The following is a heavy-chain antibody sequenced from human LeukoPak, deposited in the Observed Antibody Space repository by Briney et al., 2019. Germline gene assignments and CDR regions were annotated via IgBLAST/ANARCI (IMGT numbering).Heavy chain of an antibody. CDR2: MNPNSGNT. Sequence: ASVKVSCKASGYTFTSYDINWVRQATGQGLEWMGWMNPNSGNTSYAQKFQGRVTMTRNTSRSTAYMELSSLRSEDTAVYYCARGFFADTYYDFWSGYFGTVGWFDPWGQGTLVTVSS. CDR3: ARGFFADTYYDFWSGYFGTVGWFDP. CDR1: GYTFTSYD. J-gene: IGHJ5*02. V-gene: IGHV1-8*01. D-gene: IGHD3-3*01.